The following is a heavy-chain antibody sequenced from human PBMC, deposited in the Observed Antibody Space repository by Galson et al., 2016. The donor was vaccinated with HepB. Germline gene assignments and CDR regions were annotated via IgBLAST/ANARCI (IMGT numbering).Heavy chain of an antibody. V-gene: IGHV4-31*03. CDR3: AREGTGATLRVYHFDF. D-gene: IGHD1-1*01. CDR2: INFSATT. J-gene: IGHJ4*02. CDR1: GGSVSRGGYY. Sequence: TLSLTCTVSGGSVSRGGYYWNWIRQHPGKGLEWIGYINFSATTHFNPSLRGRASMSVDTSKNEFSLKLTSVTAADTAVYFCAREGTGATLRVYHFDFWGQGTLVTVSS.